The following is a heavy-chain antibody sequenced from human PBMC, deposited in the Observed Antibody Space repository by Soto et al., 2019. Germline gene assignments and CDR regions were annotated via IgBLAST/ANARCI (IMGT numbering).Heavy chain of an antibody. CDR3: ARHATGGPYYFDY. CDR1: GGSISSSSYY. CDR2: IYYSGST. D-gene: IGHD1-26*01. Sequence: SETLSLTCTVSGGSISSSSYYWGWIRQPPGKGLEWIGSIYYSGSTYYNPSLKSRVTISVDTSKNQFSLKLSSVTAADTAVYYCARHATGGPYYFDYWGQGTLVTSPQ. V-gene: IGHV4-39*01. J-gene: IGHJ4*02.